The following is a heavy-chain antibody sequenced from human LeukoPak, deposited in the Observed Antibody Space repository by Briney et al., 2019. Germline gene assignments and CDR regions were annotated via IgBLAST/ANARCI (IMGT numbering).Heavy chain of an antibody. V-gene: IGHV4-59*01. J-gene: IGHJ4*02. CDR1: GGSISSYY. CDR2: IYYSGST. CDR3: ARDTSNTAMAHY. Sequence: PSETLSLTCTVSGGSISSYYWSWIRQPPGKGLEWIGYIYYSGSTNYNPSLKSRVTISVDTSKNQFSLKLSSVTAADTAVYYCARDTSNTAMAHYWGQGTLVTVSS. D-gene: IGHD5-18*01.